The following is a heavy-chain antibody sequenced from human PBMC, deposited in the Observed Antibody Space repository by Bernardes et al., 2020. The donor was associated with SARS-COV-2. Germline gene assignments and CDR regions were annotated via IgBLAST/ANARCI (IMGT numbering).Heavy chain of an antibody. D-gene: IGHD6-19*01. CDR1: GFTVSSSD. CDR2: IFSDGTI. Sequence: GALILSCAASGFTVSSSDMSWVRQAPGTGLEWVSVIFSDGTIHYADSVKGRFTISRDNSKNTLYVQMNSLRAEDTALYYCVRDYSSGWHYWGQGTLVTVSS. CDR3: VRDYSSGWHY. V-gene: IGHV3-53*01. J-gene: IGHJ4*02.